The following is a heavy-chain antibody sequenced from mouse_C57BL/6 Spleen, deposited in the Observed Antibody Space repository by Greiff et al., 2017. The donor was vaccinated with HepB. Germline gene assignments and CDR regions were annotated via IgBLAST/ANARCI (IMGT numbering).Heavy chain of an antibody. CDR2: IRLKSDNYAT. Sequence: EVQLVESGGGLVQPGGSMKLSCVASGFTFSNYWMNWVRQSPEKGLEWVAQIRLKSDNYATHYAESVKGRFTISRDDSKSSVYLQMNNLRAEDTGIYYCTATGAWFAYWGQGTLVTVSA. CDR1: GFTFSNYW. CDR3: TATGAWFAY. J-gene: IGHJ3*01. V-gene: IGHV6-3*01. D-gene: IGHD4-1*02.